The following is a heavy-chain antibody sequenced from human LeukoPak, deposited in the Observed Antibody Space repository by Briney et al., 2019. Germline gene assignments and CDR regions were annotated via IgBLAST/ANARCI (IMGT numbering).Heavy chain of an antibody. J-gene: IGHJ4*02. CDR2: ISGGGDRT. Sequence: GGSLRLSCEASGFTFRTYAMSWVRQAPGKGLEWVSGISGGGDRTYYADSVKGRFTISRDNSKNILYFQMNSLRAEDTALYYCAKHEGRPDYYGSGSYFFDYWGQGTLVTVSS. CDR1: GFTFRTYA. D-gene: IGHD3-10*01. V-gene: IGHV3-23*01. CDR3: AKHEGRPDYYGSGSYFFDY.